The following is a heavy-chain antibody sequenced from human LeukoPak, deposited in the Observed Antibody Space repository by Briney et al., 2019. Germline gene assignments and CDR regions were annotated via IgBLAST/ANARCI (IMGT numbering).Heavy chain of an antibody. V-gene: IGHV1-18*04. CDR2: IGAYNGDT. Sequence: ASVKVSCKPSGYTFTSFGISWVRQAPGQGLEWMGWIGAYNGDTNYAQKFQGRVTMTTDTSTSTAYMDLRSLRSDDTAVYYCTRDHCRGDNCPSFDYWGQGTLATVSS. CDR1: GYTFTSFG. J-gene: IGHJ4*02. CDR3: TRDHCRGDNCPSFDY. D-gene: IGHD2-15*01.